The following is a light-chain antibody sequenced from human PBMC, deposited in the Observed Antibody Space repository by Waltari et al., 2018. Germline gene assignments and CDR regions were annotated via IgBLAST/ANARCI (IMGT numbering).Light chain of an antibody. V-gene: IGKV1-5*01. J-gene: IGKJ4*01. Sequence: DLQMTQSPSTLFASLVDRVTITCRASQSISSWLAWYQQKPGKAPKLLIYDASSLESGVPSRFSGSGSGTEFTLTISSLQPDDFATYYCQQYNSFLTFGGGTKVEIK. CDR2: DAS. CDR3: QQYNSFLT. CDR1: QSISSW.